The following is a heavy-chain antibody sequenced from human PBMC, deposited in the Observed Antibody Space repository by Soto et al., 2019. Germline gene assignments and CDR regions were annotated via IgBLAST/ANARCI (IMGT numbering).Heavy chain of an antibody. Sequence: PGGSLRLSCAASGFTFSSYAMHWVRQAPGKGLEWVAVISYDGSNKYYADSVKGRFTISRDNSKNTLYLQMNSLRAEDTAVYYCARCFLDQPLTDEYYFDYWGQGTLVTVSS. CDR3: ARCFLDQPLTDEYYFDY. CDR2: ISYDGSNK. D-gene: IGHD2-2*01. CDR1: GFTFSSYA. J-gene: IGHJ4*02. V-gene: IGHV3-30-3*01.